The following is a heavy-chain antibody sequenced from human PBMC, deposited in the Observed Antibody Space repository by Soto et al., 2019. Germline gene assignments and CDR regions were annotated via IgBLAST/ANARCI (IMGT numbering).Heavy chain of an antibody. CDR2: INHSGRV. V-gene: IGHV4-34*01. CDR1: GGSFSGHS. CDR3: STRAYDTNGYYRFDP. J-gene: IGHJ5*01. D-gene: IGHD3-22*01. Sequence: SETLSLTCAVYGGSFSGHSWTWILQSPGKGLEWIGDINHSGRVNYSPSLKSRVTISLDTSKNQFSLTLSAATAADTAMYYCSTRAYDTNGYYRFDPWGQGTLVTRLL.